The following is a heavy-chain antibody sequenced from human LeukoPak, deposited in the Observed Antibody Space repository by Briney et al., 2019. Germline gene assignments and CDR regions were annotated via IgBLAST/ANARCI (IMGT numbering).Heavy chain of an antibody. CDR1: GFTFSSYS. CDR2: ISGSGGST. V-gene: IGHV3-23*01. J-gene: IGHJ1*01. CDR3: AKGVVPAAIPRYFQH. Sequence: GGSLRLSCAASGFTFSSYSMNWVRQAPGKGLEWVSAISGSGGSTYYADSVKGRFTISRDNSKNTLYLQMNSLRAEDTAVYYCAKGVVPAAIPRYFQHWGQGTLVTVSS. D-gene: IGHD2-2*02.